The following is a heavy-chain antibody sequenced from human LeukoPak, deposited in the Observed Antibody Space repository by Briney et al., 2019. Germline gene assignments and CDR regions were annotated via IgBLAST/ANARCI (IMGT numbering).Heavy chain of an antibody. Sequence: KPSETLSLTCAVYGGSFSGYYWSWIRQPPGKGLEWIGEINHSGSTNYNPSLKSRVTISVDTSKNQFSLKLSSVTAADTAVYYCATEPLSQGAYYLDYWGQGTLVTVSS. V-gene: IGHV4-34*01. J-gene: IGHJ4*02. CDR1: GGSFSGYY. CDR3: ATEPLSQGAYYLDY. CDR2: INHSGST. D-gene: IGHD2/OR15-2a*01.